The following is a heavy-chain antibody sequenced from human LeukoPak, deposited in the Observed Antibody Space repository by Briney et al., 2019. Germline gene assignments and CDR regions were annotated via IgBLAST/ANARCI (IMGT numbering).Heavy chain of an antibody. J-gene: IGHJ4*02. Sequence: GASVKVSCKASGGTFSSYAISWVRQAPGQGLEWMGRIIPILGIANYAQKLQGRVTMTTDTSTSTAYMELRSLRSDDTAVYYCARVDTGYGDYDYWGQGTLVTVSS. D-gene: IGHD4-17*01. CDR3: ARVDTGYGDYDY. CDR1: GGTFSSYA. CDR2: IIPILGIA. V-gene: IGHV1-69*04.